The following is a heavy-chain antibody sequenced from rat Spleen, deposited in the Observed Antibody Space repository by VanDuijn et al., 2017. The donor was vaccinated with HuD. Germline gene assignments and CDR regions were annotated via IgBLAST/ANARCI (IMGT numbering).Heavy chain of an antibody. V-gene: IGHV5-29*01. CDR3: ARHGYLRFDY. Sequence: EVQLVESDGGLVQPGRSLKLSCAASGFTFSDYYMAWVRQAPTKGLEWVATISYDGSSTYYRDSVKGRFTISRDNAKSTLYLQMDSLRSEDTATYYCARHGYLRFDYWGQGVMVTVSS. CDR2: ISYDGSST. CDR1: GFTFSDYY. J-gene: IGHJ2*01. D-gene: IGHD2-2*01.